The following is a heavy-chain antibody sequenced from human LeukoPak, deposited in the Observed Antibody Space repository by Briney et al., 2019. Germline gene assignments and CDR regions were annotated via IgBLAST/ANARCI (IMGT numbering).Heavy chain of an antibody. CDR2: IVVGSGNT. Sequence: SVKVSCKASGFTFTSSAMQWVRQARGQRLEWIGWIVVGSGNTNYAQKFQERVTITRDMSTSTAYMELSSLRSEDTAVYYCAASRDYYDSSIWFDPWGQGTLVTVSS. V-gene: IGHV1-58*02. D-gene: IGHD3-22*01. J-gene: IGHJ5*02. CDR3: AASRDYYDSSIWFDP. CDR1: GFTFTSSA.